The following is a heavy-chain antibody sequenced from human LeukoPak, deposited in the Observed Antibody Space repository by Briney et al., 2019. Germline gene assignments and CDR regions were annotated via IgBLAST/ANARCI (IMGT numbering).Heavy chain of an antibody. V-gene: IGHV3-30-3*01. CDR2: ISYDGSNK. CDR3: ARGSIAAGLDI. J-gene: IGHJ3*02. Sequence: PGGSLRLSCAASGFTFSSYAMHWVRQAPGKGLEWVAVISYDGSNKYYADSVRGRFTISRDNSKNTLYLQMNSLRAEDTAVYYCARGSIAAGLDIWGQGTMVTVSS. CDR1: GFTFSSYA. D-gene: IGHD6-13*01.